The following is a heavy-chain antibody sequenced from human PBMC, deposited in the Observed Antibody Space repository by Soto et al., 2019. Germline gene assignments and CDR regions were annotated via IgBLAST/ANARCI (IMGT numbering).Heavy chain of an antibody. D-gene: IGHD4-17*01. CDR1: GFTFSSYG. J-gene: IGHJ4*02. CDR3: ARDRSNHYGGNSGLDY. Sequence: QVQLVESGGGVVQPGRSLRLSCAESGFTFSSYGMHWVRQAPGKGLEWVAVIWYDGSNKYYADSVKGRFTISRDNSKNTLYLQMNSLRAEDTAVYYCARDRSNHYGGNSGLDYWGQGTLVTVSS. CDR2: IWYDGSNK. V-gene: IGHV3-33*01.